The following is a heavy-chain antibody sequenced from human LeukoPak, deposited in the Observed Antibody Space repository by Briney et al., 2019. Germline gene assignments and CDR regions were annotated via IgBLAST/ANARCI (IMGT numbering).Heavy chain of an antibody. CDR2: ISSSSSYI. V-gene: IGHV3-21*01. CDR3: ARTYYYDSSGYREDWFDP. J-gene: IGHJ5*02. Sequence: GGPLRLSCAPSGFTFSSYSMNWVRQAPGKGLERVSSISSSSSYIYYADSVKGRFTISRDNAKKSLYLQMNGLRAEDTAVYYCARTYYYDSSGYREDWFDPWGQGTLVSVS. CDR1: GFTFSSYS. D-gene: IGHD3-22*01.